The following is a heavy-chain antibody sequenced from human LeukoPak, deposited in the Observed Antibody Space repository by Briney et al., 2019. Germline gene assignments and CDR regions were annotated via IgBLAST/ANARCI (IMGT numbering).Heavy chain of an antibody. CDR3: AKDDSSSWLENAFDT. CDR1: GFTFDDYA. Sequence: GRSLRLSCAASGFTFDDYAMHWVRQAPGKGLEWVSGISWNSGSIGYADSVKGRFTISRDNAKNSLYLQMNSLRAEDTALYYCAKDDSSSWLENAFDTWGQGTMVTVSS. J-gene: IGHJ3*02. V-gene: IGHV3-9*01. CDR2: ISWNSGSI. D-gene: IGHD6-13*01.